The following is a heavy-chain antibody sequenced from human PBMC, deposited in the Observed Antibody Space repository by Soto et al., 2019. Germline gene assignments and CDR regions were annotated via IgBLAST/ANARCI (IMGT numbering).Heavy chain of an antibody. V-gene: IGHV1-46*01. D-gene: IGHD5-18*01. Sequence: QVQLVQSGAEVKKPGASVKVSCKASGYTFTSYYMHWVRQAPGQGLEWMGIINPSGGSTTYAQKVRGRVTRPRDTSTGTVYMELSSLRSEDPAVYYCARVGGYSYGGVDYWGQGTLVTVSS. CDR1: GYTFTSYY. CDR3: ARVGGYSYGGVDY. CDR2: INPSGGST. J-gene: IGHJ4*02.